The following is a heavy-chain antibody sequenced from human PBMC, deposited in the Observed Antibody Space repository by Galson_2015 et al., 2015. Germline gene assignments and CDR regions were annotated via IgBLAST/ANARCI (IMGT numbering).Heavy chain of an antibody. Sequence: LILSCAASGFTFSSYAMSWVRQAPGKGPEWVSAISGTGGNSTYYTDSVKGRFTISRDNSKNTLYLQMNSLRAEDTAVYYCARRQDFFDSWGQGTLVIVSS. CDR1: GFTFSSYA. CDR2: ISGTGGNST. V-gene: IGHV3-23*01. J-gene: IGHJ4*02. CDR3: ARRQDFFDS.